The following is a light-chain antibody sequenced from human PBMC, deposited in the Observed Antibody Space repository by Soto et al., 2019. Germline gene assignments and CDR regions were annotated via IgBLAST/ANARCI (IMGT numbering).Light chain of an antibody. CDR2: GAS. V-gene: IGKV3-20*01. J-gene: IGKJ1*01. Sequence: EIVMTQSPATLSVSPGEIATLSCRASQSVSSYLAWYQQKPGQAPRLLIYGASSRATGIPDRFSGSGSGTDFTLTISRLEPEDFAVYYCQQYGSSPTWTFGQGTKVDIK. CDR1: QSVSSY. CDR3: QQYGSSPTWT.